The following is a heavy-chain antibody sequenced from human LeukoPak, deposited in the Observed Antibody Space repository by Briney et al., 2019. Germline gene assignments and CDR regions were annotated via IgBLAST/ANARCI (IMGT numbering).Heavy chain of an antibody. CDR1: GGTFSSYA. D-gene: IGHD5-24*01. CDR2: IIPIFGTA. V-gene: IGHV1-69*01. J-gene: IGHJ3*02. CDR3: ARDEVIGGVEMATMAMIAFDI. Sequence: GSSVKVSCKASGGTFSSYAISWVRQAPGQGLEWMGGIIPIFGTANYAQKFQGRVTITADESTSTAYMELSSLRSEDTAVYYCARDEVIGGVEMATMAMIAFDIWGQGTMVTVSS.